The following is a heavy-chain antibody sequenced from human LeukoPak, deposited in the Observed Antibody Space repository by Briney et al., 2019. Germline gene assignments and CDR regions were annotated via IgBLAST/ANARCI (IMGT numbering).Heavy chain of an antibody. J-gene: IGHJ2*01. CDR1: GFTFSSYW. V-gene: IGHV3-7*01. D-gene: IGHD4-23*01. Sequence: PGGSLRLSCAASGFTFSSYWMGWVRQAPGKGLEWVANIKQDGSEKYYVDSVKGRFTIPRDNAKNSLYLQMNSLRAEDTAVYYCARVSVDGGNPLGYFDLWGRGTLVTVSS. CDR2: IKQDGSEK. CDR3: ARVSVDGGNPLGYFDL.